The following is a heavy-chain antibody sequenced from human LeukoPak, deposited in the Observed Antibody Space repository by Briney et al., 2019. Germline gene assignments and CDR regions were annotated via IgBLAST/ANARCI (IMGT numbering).Heavy chain of an antibody. Sequence: SGTLSLTCTVSGGSMRSYYWSWIRQPAGKGLEWIGYIYYSGSTYYNPSLKSRLTISVDTSKNQFSLKLSSVTAADTAVYYCARRRELLRSNWYFDLWGRGTLVTVSS. CDR2: IYYSGST. V-gene: IGHV4-59*06. CDR1: GGSMRSYY. CDR3: ARRRELLRSNWYFDL. D-gene: IGHD1-26*01. J-gene: IGHJ2*01.